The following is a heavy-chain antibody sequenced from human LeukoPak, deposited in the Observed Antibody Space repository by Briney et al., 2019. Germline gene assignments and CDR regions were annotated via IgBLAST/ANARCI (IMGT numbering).Heavy chain of an antibody. Sequence: GGSLRLSCAASGVTFSGYWMHWVRQAPGKGLVWVARINTDGSSTDYADSVKGRFSISRDDAKNTLDLQMNSLRAEDTAVYYCARDSGIGSSWRNSGFGYWGQGTLVTVSS. CDR3: ARDSGIGSSWRNSGFGY. CDR1: GVTFSGYW. J-gene: IGHJ4*02. D-gene: IGHD6-13*01. V-gene: IGHV3-74*01. CDR2: INTDGSST.